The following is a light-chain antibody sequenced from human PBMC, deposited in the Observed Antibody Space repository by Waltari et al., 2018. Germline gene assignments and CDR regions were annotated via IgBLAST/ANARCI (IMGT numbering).Light chain of an antibody. J-gene: IGKJ1*01. CDR3: QQSYSTPPWT. V-gene: IGKV1-39*01. CDR1: QSISSY. CDR2: AAS. Sequence: DIQMTQSPSSLSASVGDRVTITCRASQSISSYLNWYQQKPGKAPKLLIYAASSLQSGVTSRFSGSGSGTDFTLTISSLQPGDFATYYCQQSYSTPPWTFGQGTKVEIK.